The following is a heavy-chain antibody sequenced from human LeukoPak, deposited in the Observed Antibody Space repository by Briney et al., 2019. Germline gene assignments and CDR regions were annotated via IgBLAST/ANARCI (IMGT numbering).Heavy chain of an antibody. V-gene: IGHV3-21*01. D-gene: IGHD1-26*01. CDR1: GFTFSTYN. CDR2: ITTSSAYI. CDR3: ARQVGATHFDY. Sequence: GGSLRLSCAASGFTFSTYNMNWVRQAPGKGLEWVSAITTSSAYIYYADSVRGRFTISRDNAKNSLYLQMNSLRAEDTAVYYCARQVGATHFDYWGQGTLVTVSS. J-gene: IGHJ4*02.